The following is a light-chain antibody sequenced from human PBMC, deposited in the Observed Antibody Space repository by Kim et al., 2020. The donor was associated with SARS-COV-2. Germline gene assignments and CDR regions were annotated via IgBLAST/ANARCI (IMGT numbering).Light chain of an antibody. Sequence: QAGLTQPPSVSKGLRQTATLTCTGNDNNIGNEGAAWLQQHQGHPPRLVSYRNNNRPSGISGRLSASKSGNTASLTITGLQAEDEADYYCSAWDSSLSAWVFGGGTKLIVL. CDR2: RNN. CDR3: SAWDSSLSAWV. CDR1: DNNIGNEG. J-gene: IGLJ3*02. V-gene: IGLV10-54*01.